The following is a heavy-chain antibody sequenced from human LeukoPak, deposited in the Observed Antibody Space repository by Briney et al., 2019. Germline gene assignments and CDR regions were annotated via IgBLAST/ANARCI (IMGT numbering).Heavy chain of an antibody. D-gene: IGHD4-17*01. CDR3: ARAKWPTVHFDY. Sequence: SETLSLTCTVSGASISSSTYYWGWIRQPPGKGLEWIGSNTYYNPSLKSRVTISLDTSKNQFSLKLSSLTAADTAVYYCARAKWPTVHFDYWGQGTLVTVSS. CDR1: GASISSSTYY. CDR2: NT. J-gene: IGHJ4*02. V-gene: IGHV4-39*01.